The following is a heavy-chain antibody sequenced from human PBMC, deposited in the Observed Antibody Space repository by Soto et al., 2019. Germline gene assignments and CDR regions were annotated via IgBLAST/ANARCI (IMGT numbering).Heavy chain of an antibody. Sequence: PSETLSLTCAVYGGSFSGYYWSWIRQPPGKWLEWIGEINHSGSTNYNPSLKSRVTISVDTSKNQFSLKLSSVTAADTAVYYCARGRLYYYDSSGYYRHYYYYGMDVWGQGXTVTVYS. J-gene: IGHJ6*02. CDR1: GGSFSGYY. D-gene: IGHD3-22*01. CDR2: INHSGST. V-gene: IGHV4-34*01. CDR3: ARGRLYYYDSSGYYRHYYYYGMDV.